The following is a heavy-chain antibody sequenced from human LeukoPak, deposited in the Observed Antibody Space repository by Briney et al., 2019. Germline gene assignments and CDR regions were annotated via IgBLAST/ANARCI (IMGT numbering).Heavy chain of an antibody. CDR1: LYSPTGYY. CDR3: ARDPRSRGTYEWFYVDF. J-gene: IGHJ4*02. CDR2: IYPRRGGT. D-gene: IGHD3-3*01. Sequence: AAAKVSPKHSLYSPTGYYEHWVPQAPRERRERMGWIYPRRGGTNLAQQFQGGLTLTRDTSISTDYMSLSNLTADDTAVYYCARDPRSRGTYEWFYVDFWGQRPLVTVSS. V-gene: IGHV1-2*02.